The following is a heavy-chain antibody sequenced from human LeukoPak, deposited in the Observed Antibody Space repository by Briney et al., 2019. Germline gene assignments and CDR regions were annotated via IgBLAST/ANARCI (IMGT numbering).Heavy chain of an antibody. CDR1: GFTFSSNS. V-gene: IGHV3-53*01. CDR3: ARRAGEYSHPYDY. Sequence: GGSLRLSCTVSGFTFSSNSWSWVRQAPGKGLEWVSFIYSGGNTHCSDSVKGRFTISRDNSKNTLYLQVNSLRAEDTAIYYCARRAGEYSHPYDYWGQGTLVTVSS. D-gene: IGHD2-15*01. CDR2: IYSGGNT. J-gene: IGHJ4*02.